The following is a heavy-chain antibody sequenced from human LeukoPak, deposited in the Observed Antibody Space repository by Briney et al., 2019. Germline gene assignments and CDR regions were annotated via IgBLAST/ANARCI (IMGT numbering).Heavy chain of an antibody. CDR3: ARETYYYDNSGYSIDY. D-gene: IGHD3-22*01. V-gene: IGHV3-33*08. J-gene: IGHJ4*02. CDR2: IWYDGSNK. Sequence: GGSLRLSCAASGFTFSSYAMSWVRQAPGKGLEWVAVIWYDGSNKYYADSVKGRFTISRDNSKNTLYLQMNSLRAEDTAVYYCARETYYYDNSGYSIDYWGQGVLVTVSS. CDR1: GFTFSSYA.